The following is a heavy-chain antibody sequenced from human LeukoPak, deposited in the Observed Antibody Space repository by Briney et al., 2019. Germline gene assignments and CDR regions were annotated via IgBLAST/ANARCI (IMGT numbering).Heavy chain of an antibody. CDR3: ARGSPLGQNWFDP. D-gene: IGHD6-6*01. J-gene: IGHJ5*02. CDR2: IYHSGST. Sequence: PSETLSLTCAVSGGSISSSDWWSWVRQPPGKGLEWIGEIYHSGSTNYNPSLKSRVTISVDKSKNQFSLKLSSVTAADTAVYYCARGSPLGQNWFDPWGQGTLVTVSS. CDR1: GGSISSSDW. V-gene: IGHV4-4*02.